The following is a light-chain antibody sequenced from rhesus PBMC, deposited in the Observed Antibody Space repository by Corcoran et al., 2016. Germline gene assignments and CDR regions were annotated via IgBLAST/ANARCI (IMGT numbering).Light chain of an antibody. CDR3: NSYAGSNTYI. Sequence: QAALTQPPSVSGSPGQSVTISCTGTSSDIGGYNYVSWYQQHPGKAPKLMIYDVSKRPSGVSDRFSGSKSGNTASLTISGLQAEDEADYHCNSYAGSNTYIFGPGTRLTVL. V-gene: IGLV2-23*01. CDR2: DVS. J-gene: IGLJ1*01. CDR1: SSDIGGYNY.